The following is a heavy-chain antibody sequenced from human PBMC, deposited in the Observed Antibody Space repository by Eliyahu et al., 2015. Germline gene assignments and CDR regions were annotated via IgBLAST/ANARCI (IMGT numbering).Heavy chain of an antibody. J-gene: IGHJ5*02. CDR2: INHSGST. Sequence: QVQLQQWGAGLLKPSETLSLTCAVYGGSFSGYYWSWIRQPPGKGLEWIGEINHSGSTNYNPSLKSRVTISVDTSKNQFSLKLSSVTAADTAVYYCARGSWGGWFDPWGQGTLVTVSS. CDR1: GGSFSGYY. CDR3: ARGSWGGWFDP. D-gene: IGHD3-16*01. V-gene: IGHV4-34*01.